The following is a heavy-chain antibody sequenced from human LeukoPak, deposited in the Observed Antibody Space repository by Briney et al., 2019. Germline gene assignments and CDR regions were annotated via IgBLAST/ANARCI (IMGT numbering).Heavy chain of an antibody. CDR2: INPSGGST. Sequence: ASVKVSCKASGYTFTSYYMHWVRQAPGQGLEWMGIINPSGGSTSYAQKFQGRVTMTRDTSTSTVYMELSSLRSEDTAVYYCARDLGGHSSSSGYYYYMDVWGKGTTVTVSS. J-gene: IGHJ6*03. D-gene: IGHD6-13*01. V-gene: IGHV1-46*01. CDR3: ARDLGGHSSSSGYYYYMDV. CDR1: GYTFTSYY.